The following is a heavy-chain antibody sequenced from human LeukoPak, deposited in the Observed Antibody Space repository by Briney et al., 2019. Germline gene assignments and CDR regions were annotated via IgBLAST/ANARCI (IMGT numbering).Heavy chain of an antibody. CDR3: AKIAGVSDY. J-gene: IGHJ4*02. Sequence: GGSLRLSCAVSGFTFSDYYMSWIRQAPGKGLEWVSYISSGGSTISHADSVKGRFTISRDNSKNTLYLQMNSLRAEDTAVYYCAKIAGVSDYWGQGTLVTVSP. CDR1: GFTFSDYY. D-gene: IGHD3-10*01. CDR2: ISSGGSTI. V-gene: IGHV3-11*01.